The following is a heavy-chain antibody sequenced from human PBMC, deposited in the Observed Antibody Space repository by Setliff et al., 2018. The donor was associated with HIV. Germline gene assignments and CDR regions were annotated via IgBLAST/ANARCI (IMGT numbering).Heavy chain of an antibody. J-gene: IGHJ3*01. Sequence: SETLSLTCAVSGYSISSDYFWCWIRQSPGKGLEWIGSFYQSGNIYYNPSLKSRVTISVDTSKNQFSLRLTSVPAADTAVYYCARGGRSWFQNFHGAFDVWGQGTMVTVSS. CDR1: GYSISSDYF. CDR2: FYQSGNI. V-gene: IGHV4-38-2*01. D-gene: IGHD3-16*01. CDR3: ARGGRSWFQNFHGAFDV.